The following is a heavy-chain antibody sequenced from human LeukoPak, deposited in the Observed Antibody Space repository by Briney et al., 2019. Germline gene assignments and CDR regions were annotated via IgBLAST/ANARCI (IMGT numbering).Heavy chain of an antibody. J-gene: IGHJ5*02. CDR3: ARHEYSGSYYGLSWFDP. D-gene: IGHD1-26*01. CDR2: IYYSGST. V-gene: IGHV4-39*01. CDR1: GGSISSSGYY. Sequence: PSETLSLTCTVSGGSISSSGYYWGWIRQPPGKGLEWIASIYYSGSTYYNPSLKSRVTISVDTSKNQLSLKLSSLTAADTAVYYCARHEYSGSYYGLSWFDPWGQGTVVTVSS.